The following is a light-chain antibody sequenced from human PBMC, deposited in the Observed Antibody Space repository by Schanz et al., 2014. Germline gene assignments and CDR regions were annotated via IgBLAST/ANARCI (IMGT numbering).Light chain of an antibody. Sequence: ETVMTQSPATLSVSPGDRATLSCRASESVNVNLAWYQQKPGQAPRLLIYGASTRATAFPARFSGSGSGTEFTLTISSLQSEDFAVYFCQQRTSWPLTFGGGTKVEIK. CDR2: GAS. CDR1: ESVNVN. J-gene: IGKJ4*01. CDR3: QQRTSWPLT. V-gene: IGKV3-15*01.